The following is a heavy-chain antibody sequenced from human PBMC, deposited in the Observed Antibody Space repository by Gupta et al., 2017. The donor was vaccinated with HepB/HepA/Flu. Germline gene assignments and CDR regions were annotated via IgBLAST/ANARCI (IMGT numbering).Heavy chain of an antibody. CDR2: ISWNSGSI. D-gene: IGHD2-15*01. J-gene: IGHJ6*02. V-gene: IGHV3-9*01. CDR3: AKACINYYYGMDV. CDR1: GLTFYACA. Sequence: DVQLVASGGGLVQPGRSLRLSCAAAGLTFYACAMHWVRQAPGKGLEWVSSISWNSGSIVYAYSVKGRFTIARDNVKNSLYLQMNSLRTEDTALYYCAKACINYYYGMDVWGQGTTVTVSS.